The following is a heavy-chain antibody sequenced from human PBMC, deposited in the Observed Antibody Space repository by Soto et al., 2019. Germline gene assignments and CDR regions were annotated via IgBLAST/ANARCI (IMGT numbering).Heavy chain of an antibody. J-gene: IGHJ6*02. CDR1: GYTFTSYG. D-gene: IGHD3-10*01. V-gene: IGHV1-18*01. CDR3: ARDLISMIRGVIEDYYGMDV. Sequence: QVQLVQSGVEVKKPGASVKVSCKASGYTFTSYGISWVRQAPGQGLEWLGWISAYNGNTNYAQNHQGRVTMTTDTSTSTAYMELRSLRSDHTAVYYCARDLISMIRGVIEDYYGMDVWGQGTTVTVSS. CDR2: ISAYNGNT.